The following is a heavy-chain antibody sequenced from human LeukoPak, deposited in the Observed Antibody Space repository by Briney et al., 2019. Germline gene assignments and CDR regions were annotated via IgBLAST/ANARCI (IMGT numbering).Heavy chain of an antibody. CDR1: GFTFSSYS. CDR2: ISSSSSYI. CDR3: ARDHYRIVGATDFDY. Sequence: PGGSLRLSCAASGFTFSSYSMNWVRHAPGEGLEWGSSISSSSSYIYYADSVKGRFTISRDNAKNSLYLQMNSLRAEDTAVYYCARDHYRIVGATDFDYWGQGTLVTVSS. J-gene: IGHJ4*02. V-gene: IGHV3-21*01. D-gene: IGHD1-26*01.